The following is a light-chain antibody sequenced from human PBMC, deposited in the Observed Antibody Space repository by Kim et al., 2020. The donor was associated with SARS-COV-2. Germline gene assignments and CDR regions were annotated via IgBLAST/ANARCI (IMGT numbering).Light chain of an antibody. J-gene: IGLJ2*01. CDR3: NSRDSSGNHLVV. Sequence: SSELTQDPAVSVALGQTVRITCQGDSLRSYYASWYQQKPGQAPVLVIYGKNNRPSGIPDRFSGSSSGSTASLTITGAQAEDEADYYCNSRDSSGNHLVVF. CDR2: GKN. CDR1: SLRSYY. V-gene: IGLV3-19*01.